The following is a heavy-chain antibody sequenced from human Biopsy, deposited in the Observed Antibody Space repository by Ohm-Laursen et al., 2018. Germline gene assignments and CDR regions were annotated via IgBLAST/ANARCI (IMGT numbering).Heavy chain of an antibody. V-gene: IGHV4-31*03. CDR1: GASVTTSGYF. D-gene: IGHD3-9*01. CDR3: VREPKTGTAEAWYFDL. CDR2: ISYNERT. J-gene: IGHJ2*01. Sequence: SDTLSLTCSVSGASVTTSGYFWAWIRQRPGKGLEWIGYISYNERTHYNPSLTSRLAISFDTSNNRISLQLRSVSVADTAVYYCVREPKTGTAEAWYFDLWGRGSPVTVPS.